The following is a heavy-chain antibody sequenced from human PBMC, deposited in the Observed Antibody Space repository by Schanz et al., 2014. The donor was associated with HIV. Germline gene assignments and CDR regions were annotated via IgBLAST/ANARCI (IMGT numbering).Heavy chain of an antibody. Sequence: QVQLRQSGAGLLKPSETLSLTCDVYGGSFSGYYWSWVRQSPGKGLEWIGEISHSGSTNYNPSLRSRVIRSVDTYKNKCSVKVKSMTAADTAVYYCARGGILLPRGVSNWFDPWGQGTLVIVSS. CDR2: ISHSGST. D-gene: IGHD3-10*01. CDR3: ARGGILLPRGVSNWFDP. CDR1: GGSFSGYY. V-gene: IGHV4-34*01. J-gene: IGHJ5*02.